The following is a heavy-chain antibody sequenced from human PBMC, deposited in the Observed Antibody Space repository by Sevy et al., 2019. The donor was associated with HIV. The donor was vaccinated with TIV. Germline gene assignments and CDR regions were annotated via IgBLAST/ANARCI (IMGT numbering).Heavy chain of an antibody. CDR1: GGSISSYY. J-gene: IGHJ5*02. CDR3: ARERVTVAGPMNWFDP. Sequence: SETLSLTCTVSGGSISSYYWSWIRQPPGKGLEWIGYIYYSGSTNYNPSLKSRVTISVDTSKNQFSLKLSSVTAADTAVYYCARERVTVAGPMNWFDPWGQGILVTVSS. D-gene: IGHD6-19*01. CDR2: IYYSGST. V-gene: IGHV4-59*13.